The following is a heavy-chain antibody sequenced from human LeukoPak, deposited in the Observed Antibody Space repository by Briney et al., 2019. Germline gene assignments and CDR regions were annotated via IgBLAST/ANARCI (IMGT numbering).Heavy chain of an antibody. CDR2: INHSGST. CDR1: GGSFSGYY. V-gene: IGHV4-34*01. CDR3: ARPYRRTYQLLYRGGAFDI. J-gene: IGHJ3*02. Sequence: SETLSLTCAVYGGSFSGYYWSWIRQPPGKGLEWIGEINHSGSTNYNPSLKSRVTISVDTSKNQFSLKLSSVTAADTAVYYCARPYRRTYQLLYRGGAFDIWGQGTMVTVSS. D-gene: IGHD2-2*02.